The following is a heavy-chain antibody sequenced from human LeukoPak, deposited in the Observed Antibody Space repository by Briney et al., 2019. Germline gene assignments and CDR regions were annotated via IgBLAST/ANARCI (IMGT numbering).Heavy chain of an antibody. J-gene: IGHJ4*02. Sequence: PGGSLRLSCAASGFTFSSYAMSWVRQAPGKGLEWVSAISGSGGSTYYADSVKGRFTISRDNSKNTLYLQMNSLRAEDTAVYYCAKHSRFGELLTYFDYWGQGTLVTVSS. D-gene: IGHD3-10*01. CDR1: GFTFSSYA. CDR3: AKHSRFGELLTYFDY. CDR2: ISGSGGST. V-gene: IGHV3-23*01.